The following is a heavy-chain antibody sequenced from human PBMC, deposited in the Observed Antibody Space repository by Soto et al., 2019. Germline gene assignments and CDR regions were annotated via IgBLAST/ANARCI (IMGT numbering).Heavy chain of an antibody. J-gene: IGHJ4*02. CDR2: ISAYNGNT. CDR3: ARDGGYSGSY. V-gene: IGHV1-18*04. D-gene: IGHD1-26*01. Sequence: ASVKVSCKASGYSFTNYYMHWVRQAPGQGLEWMGWISAYNGNTNYAQKLQGRVTMTTDTSTSTAYMELRSLRSDDTAVYYCARDGGYSGSYWGQGTLVTVSS. CDR1: GYSFTNYY.